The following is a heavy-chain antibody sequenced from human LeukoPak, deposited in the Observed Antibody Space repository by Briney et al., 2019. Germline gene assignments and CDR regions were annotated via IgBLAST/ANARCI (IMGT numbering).Heavy chain of an antibody. CDR3: ARFDGGLTVGPTKAFDP. V-gene: IGHV1-18*01. Sequence: GASVKVSCKASGYTFTSYGISWVRQAPGQGLEWMGWISAYNGNTNYAQKLQGRVTMTTDTSTSTAYMELRSLRSDDTAVYYCARFDGGLTVGPTKAFDPWGQGTLVTVSS. D-gene: IGHD1-26*01. CDR2: ISAYNGNT. CDR1: GYTFTSYG. J-gene: IGHJ5*02.